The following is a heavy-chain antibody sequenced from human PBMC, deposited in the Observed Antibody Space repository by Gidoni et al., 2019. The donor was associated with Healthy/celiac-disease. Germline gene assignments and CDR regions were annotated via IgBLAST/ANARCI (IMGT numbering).Heavy chain of an antibody. J-gene: IGHJ5*02. V-gene: IGHV3-23*01. CDR1: GFPLSSYA. Sequence: VQLLESGGGLVQAGGSLRLSCAASGFPLSSYAMSWVRPAPGKGLGWVAAISGSGGSTYYADSVKGRFTISRDNSKNTLYLQMNSLRAEDTAVYYCAKDRGIVVLIMFDPWGQGTLVTVSS. D-gene: IGHD3-22*01. CDR3: AKDRGIVVLIMFDP. CDR2: ISGSGGST.